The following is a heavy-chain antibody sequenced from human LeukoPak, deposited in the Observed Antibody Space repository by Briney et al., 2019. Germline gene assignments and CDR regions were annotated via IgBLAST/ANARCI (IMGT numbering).Heavy chain of an antibody. V-gene: IGHV1-8*01. CDR1: GYTFTSYD. Sequence: ASVKVSCKASGYTFTSYDINWVRQATGQGLEWMGWMNPNSGNTGYAQKFQGRVTMTRNTSISTAYMELSSLRSEDTGVYYCAGVSVTWRTDFWSGYSYYFDYWGQGTLVTVSS. J-gene: IGHJ4*02. D-gene: IGHD3-3*01. CDR2: MNPNSGNT. CDR3: AGVSVTWRTDFWSGYSYYFDY.